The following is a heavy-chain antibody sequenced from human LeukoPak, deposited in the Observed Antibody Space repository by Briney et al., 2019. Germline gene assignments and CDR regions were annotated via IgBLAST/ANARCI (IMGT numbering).Heavy chain of an antibody. D-gene: IGHD3-22*01. CDR2: ISYSTSTI. Sequence: GGSLRLSCAASGFTFSSYNMNWVRQAPGKGLEWVSYISYSTSTIYYADSVKGRFTISGDNAKNSLYLQMNSLRAEDTAVYYCARDAIRGGDTSGYYYDYWGQGTLVTVSS. CDR1: GFTFSSYN. CDR3: ARDAIRGGDTSGYYYDY. J-gene: IGHJ4*02. V-gene: IGHV3-48*04.